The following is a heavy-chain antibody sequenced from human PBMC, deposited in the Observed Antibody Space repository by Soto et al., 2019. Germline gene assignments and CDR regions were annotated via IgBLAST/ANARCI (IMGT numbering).Heavy chain of an antibody. Sequence: SETLSLTCTVSGDSVSSGAYHWNWIRQHPGKGLEWIGYIYYTANTYYNPSLKSRIAISVDTSKNQFSLNLSSVTAADTAVYYCASSYSGYLDNWGQGTLVTVSS. J-gene: IGHJ4*02. CDR1: GDSVSSGAYH. CDR3: ASSYSGYLDN. CDR2: IYYTANT. D-gene: IGHD3-22*01. V-gene: IGHV4-31*03.